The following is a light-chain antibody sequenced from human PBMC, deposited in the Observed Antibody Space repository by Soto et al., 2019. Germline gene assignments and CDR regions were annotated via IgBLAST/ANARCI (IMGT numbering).Light chain of an antibody. V-gene: IGKV3-11*01. CDR2: DAS. CDR1: QSVRTS. CDR3: QQLNVVSPIT. Sequence: VVFTQSPATLSLSPGERATLSCRASQSVRTSLAWYQHKPGQAPRLVIYDASLRANGVPARFGGNGSGTVFTRTINSLEPEDFAGYYCQQLNVVSPITFGQGTRLEIK. J-gene: IGKJ5*01.